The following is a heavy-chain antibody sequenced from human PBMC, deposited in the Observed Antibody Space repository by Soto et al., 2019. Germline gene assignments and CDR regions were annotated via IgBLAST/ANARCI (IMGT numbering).Heavy chain of an antibody. D-gene: IGHD1-20*01. V-gene: IGHV3-30*18. Sequence: QVQLVESGGGVVHPGKALRLSCAASDYTFRSYAMHWFRQAPGRGLEWVAAVSSYGSEKSYSDSVQVRFTISRDNPKNTIYLQMSILRTEDTAIYFCAKDNVYSGRLTGTFGMGVWGQWTTVTVSS. J-gene: IGHJ6*02. CDR2: VSSYGSEK. CDR3: AKDNVYSGRLTGTFGMGV. CDR1: DYTFRSYA.